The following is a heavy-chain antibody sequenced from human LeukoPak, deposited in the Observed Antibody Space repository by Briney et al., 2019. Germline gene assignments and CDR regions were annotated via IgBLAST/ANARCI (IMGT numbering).Heavy chain of an antibody. D-gene: IGHD3-22*01. CDR2: IRHDGSNK. CDR1: GFTFSSYG. CDR3: ARLKRNGYYDSSGYYYFDY. Sequence: GGSLRLSCAASGFTFSSYGMHWVRQAPGKGLEWVAFIRHDGSNKYYADFVKGRFTISRDNSKNTLYLQMNSLRAEDTAVYYCARLKRNGYYDSSGYYYFDYWGQGTLVTVSS. J-gene: IGHJ4*02. V-gene: IGHV3-30*02.